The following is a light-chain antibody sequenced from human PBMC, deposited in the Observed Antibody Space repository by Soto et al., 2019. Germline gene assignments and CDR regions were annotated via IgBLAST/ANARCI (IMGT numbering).Light chain of an antibody. J-gene: IGKJ1*01. CDR1: QSIRGW. Sequence: DIQMTQSPSTLSASVGDRVTITCRTSQSIRGWVAWYQQKPGKGPKLLIYKTSILEGGVPSRFSGSGSGTEFTLSISSLQPEDFATYCCHRYSSYPWTFGQWTKVEMK. CDR3: HRYSSYPWT. V-gene: IGKV1-5*03. CDR2: KTS.